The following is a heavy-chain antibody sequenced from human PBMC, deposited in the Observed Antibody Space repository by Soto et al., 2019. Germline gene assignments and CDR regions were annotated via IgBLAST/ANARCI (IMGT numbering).Heavy chain of an antibody. CDR3: ARKDKSGYFNWFDP. CDR1: VYKFTFYW. CDR2: IFPSDSYT. Sequence: GESLKISCRTSVYKFTFYWIAWLRQMPGKVLEWIGIIFPSDSYTRYSPSFQGQFTISADRSTSTVFLQWASLKASDTAVYFCARKDKSGYFNWFDPWGQGTLVTVSS. V-gene: IGHV5-51*01. J-gene: IGHJ5*02. D-gene: IGHD3-22*01.